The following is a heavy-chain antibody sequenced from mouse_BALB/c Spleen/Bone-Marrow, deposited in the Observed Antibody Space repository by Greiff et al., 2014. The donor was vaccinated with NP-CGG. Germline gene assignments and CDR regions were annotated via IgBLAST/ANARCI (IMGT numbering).Heavy chain of an antibody. Sequence: EVQRVESGAELVKPGASVKLSCTASGFNIKDTYMHWVKQRPEQGLEWIGRIVPANGNTKYDPKFQGKATITADTSSNTAYLQLSSLTSEDTAVYYCASYYYGSSSFAYWGQGTLVTVSA. D-gene: IGHD1-1*01. J-gene: IGHJ3*01. V-gene: IGHV14-3*02. CDR1: GFNIKDTY. CDR2: IVPANGNT. CDR3: ASYYYGSSSFAY.